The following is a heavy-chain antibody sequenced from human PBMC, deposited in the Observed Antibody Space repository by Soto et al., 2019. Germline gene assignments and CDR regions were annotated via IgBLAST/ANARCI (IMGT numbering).Heavy chain of an antibody. CDR3: ARDFKQSQYYYYCMDV. CDR2: ISSSSIYT. Sequence: EVQLVESGGGLVKPGGSLRLSCVVSGFTFSSYSMNWVRQAPGKGLEWVSSISSSSIYTYYADSVKGRFTISRDNAKNSVYLQMNSLRAEATAVYYCARDFKQSQYYYYCMDVWGKGTTVTVSS. V-gene: IGHV3-21*06. D-gene: IGHD6-19*01. J-gene: IGHJ6*03. CDR1: GFTFSSYS.